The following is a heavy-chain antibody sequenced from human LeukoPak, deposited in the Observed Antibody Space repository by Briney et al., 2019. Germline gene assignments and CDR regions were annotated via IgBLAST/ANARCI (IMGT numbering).Heavy chain of an antibody. CDR2: IYYSGST. CDR3: ARTPYYYCSGGSCHFDY. J-gene: IGHJ4*02. D-gene: IGHD2-15*01. CDR1: GGSISSYY. V-gene: IGHV4-59*08. Sequence: SETLSLTCTASGGSISSYYWSWIRQPPGKGLEWIGYIYYSGSTNYNPSLKSRVTISVDTSKNQFSLKLSSVTAADTAVYYCARTPYYYCSGGSCHFDYWGQGTLVTVSS.